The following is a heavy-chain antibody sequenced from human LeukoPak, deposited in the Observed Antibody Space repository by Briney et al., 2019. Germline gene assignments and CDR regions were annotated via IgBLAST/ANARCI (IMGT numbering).Heavy chain of an antibody. J-gene: IGHJ4*02. CDR3: ARGRRLYGESSEGSRYFDY. D-gene: IGHD3-22*01. V-gene: IGHV3-23*01. CDR1: GYTFSSYG. Sequence: GGSVRLSCAASGYTFSSYGMRWVRQAPGQGLEWVSCISGDGGSTNYADYLQGRFTIPRDKSKNTLYLEMNRLRAEDTAVYYCARGRRLYGESSEGSRYFDYWGQGTLVTVSS. CDR2: ISGDGGST.